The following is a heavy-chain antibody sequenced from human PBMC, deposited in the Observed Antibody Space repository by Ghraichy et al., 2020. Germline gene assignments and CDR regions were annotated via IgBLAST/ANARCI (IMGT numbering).Heavy chain of an antibody. CDR2: INHSGST. Sequence: SETLSLTCAVYGGSLSGYYWSWIRQPPGKGLEWIGEINHSGSTNYNPSLKSRVTISVDTSKNQFSLKLSSLTAADTAVYYCARLVYLYGSGSPRRIYGMDVWGQGTTVTVSS. CDR3: ARLVYLYGSGSPRRIYGMDV. D-gene: IGHD3-10*01. CDR1: GGSLSGYY. V-gene: IGHV4-34*01. J-gene: IGHJ6*02.